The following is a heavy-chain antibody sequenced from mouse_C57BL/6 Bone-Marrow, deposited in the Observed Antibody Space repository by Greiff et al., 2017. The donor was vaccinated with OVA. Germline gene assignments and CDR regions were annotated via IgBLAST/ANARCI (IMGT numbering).Heavy chain of an antibody. CDR1: GFNIKNTY. CDR2: IDPANDNT. Sequence: VQLQQSVAALLRPGASVKLSCTASGFNIKNTYMHWVKQRPEQGLEWIGRIDPANDNTKYAPKFQGKATMTADTSSNTAYLQLSSLSSEDTAVYCCARGNFGSSFYAMDYWGQGTSVTVSS. V-gene: IGHV14-3*01. CDR3: ARGNFGSSFYAMDY. D-gene: IGHD1-1*01. J-gene: IGHJ4*01.